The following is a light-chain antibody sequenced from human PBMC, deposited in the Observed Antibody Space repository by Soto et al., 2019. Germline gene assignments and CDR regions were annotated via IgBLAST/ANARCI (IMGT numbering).Light chain of an antibody. CDR1: QTINSY. CDR2: AAY. Sequence: DVQMTQSPSSLSASVGDIVTITCRASQTINSYFNWYQQNPGKAPKLLIYAAYSLKSEVPSRFSGSGSGTDFTLFISNLTTEDCATSHSNQSYSTFTTFGQGTTVASK. V-gene: IGKV1-39*01. J-gene: IGKJ1*01. CDR3: NQSYSTFTT.